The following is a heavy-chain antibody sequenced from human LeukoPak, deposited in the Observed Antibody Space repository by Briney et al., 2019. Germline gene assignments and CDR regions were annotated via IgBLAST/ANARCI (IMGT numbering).Heavy chain of an antibody. CDR1: GGSISSYY. CDR2: IYTSGST. CDR3: AGDRKAARDY. J-gene: IGHJ4*02. Sequence: SETLSLTCTVSGGSISSYYWSWIRKPAGKGLEWIGRIYTSGSTNYNPSLKSRVTISVDTSKNQFSLKLSSVTAADTAVYYCAGDRKAARDYWGQGTLVTVSS. V-gene: IGHV4-4*07. D-gene: IGHD6-6*01.